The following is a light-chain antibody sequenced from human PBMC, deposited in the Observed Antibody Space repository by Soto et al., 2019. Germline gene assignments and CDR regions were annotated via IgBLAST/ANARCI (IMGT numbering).Light chain of an antibody. CDR1: QTISSW. CDR2: KAS. V-gene: IGKV1-5*03. Sequence: DIQMTQSPSTLSGSVGDRVTITCRASQTISSWLAWYQQKPGKAPKLLIYKASTLKSGVPSRYSGSGSGTEFTLTISSLQHAEFATYYCQHYNIYSEAFGQGTKVEV. J-gene: IGKJ1*01. CDR3: QHYNIYSEA.